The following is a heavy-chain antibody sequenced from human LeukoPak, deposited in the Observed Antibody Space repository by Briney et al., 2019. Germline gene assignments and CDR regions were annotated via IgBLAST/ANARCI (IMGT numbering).Heavy chain of an antibody. D-gene: IGHD2-15*01. CDR2: IYYSGST. CDR1: GGSISSGGYY. J-gene: IGHJ4*02. V-gene: IGHV4-31*03. Sequence: PSQTLSLTCTVSGGSISSGGYYWSWIRQHPGEGLEWIGYIYYSGSTYYNPSLKSRVTISVDTSKNQFSLKLSSVTAADTAVYYCATDKRGSAFDYWGQGTLVTVSS. CDR3: ATDKRGSAFDY.